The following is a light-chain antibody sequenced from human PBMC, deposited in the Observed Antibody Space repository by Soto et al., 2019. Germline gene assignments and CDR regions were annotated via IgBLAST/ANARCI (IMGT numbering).Light chain of an antibody. CDR1: SSDVGGYKY. Sequence: ALTQPASVSGSPGQSITISCTGTSSDVGGYKYVSWYQQHPGKAPKLMIYTVSNRPSGVSNRFSGSKSGNTASLTISGLQAEDEADYYCSSYTSSSSYVFGTGTKLTVL. V-gene: IGLV2-14*01. CDR3: SSYTSSSSYV. CDR2: TVS. J-gene: IGLJ1*01.